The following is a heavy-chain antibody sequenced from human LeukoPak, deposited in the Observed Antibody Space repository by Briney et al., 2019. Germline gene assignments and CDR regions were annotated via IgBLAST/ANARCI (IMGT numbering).Heavy chain of an antibody. D-gene: IGHD2-2*01. CDR3: ARKYCSSTSCYCYYMDV. Sequence: ASVKVSCKPSGYTFTSYYMHWVRQAPGQGLEWMGGIIPIFGTANYAQKFQGRVTMTRNTSISTAYMELSSLRSEDTAVYYCARKYCSSTSCYCYYMDVWGKGTTVTVSS. CDR1: GYTFTSYY. CDR2: IIPIFGTA. V-gene: IGHV1-46*01. J-gene: IGHJ6*03.